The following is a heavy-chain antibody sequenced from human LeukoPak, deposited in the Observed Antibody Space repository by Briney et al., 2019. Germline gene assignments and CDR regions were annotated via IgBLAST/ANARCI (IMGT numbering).Heavy chain of an antibody. CDR3: ARDCSGYYGSGSYYHDAFDI. J-gene: IGHJ3*02. D-gene: IGHD3-10*01. CDR1: GGSISSSSYY. V-gene: IGHV4-39*07. Sequence: SETLSLTCTVSGGSISSSSYYWGWIRQPPGKGLEWIGSIYYSGSTYYNPSLKSRVTISVDTSKNQFSLKLSSVTAADTAVYYCARDCSGYYGSGSYYHDAFDIWGQGTMVTVSS. CDR2: IYYSGST.